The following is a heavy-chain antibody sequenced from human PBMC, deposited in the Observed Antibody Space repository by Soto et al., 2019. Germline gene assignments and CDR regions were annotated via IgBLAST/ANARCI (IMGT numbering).Heavy chain of an antibody. D-gene: IGHD6-13*01. J-gene: IGHJ4*02. V-gene: IGHV3-23*01. CDR1: GFTFSRHA. CDR2: LSDSGGSI. CDR3: AKVSSSWYAGFFDL. Sequence: EVQLLESGGGLVQPGGSLRLSCTASGFTFSRHAMTWVRQAPGKGLEWVSGLSDSGGSIYYADSVTGRFTISRDNSMNTLYLQMNTLRAEDTAIYYCAKVSSSWYAGFFDLWGQGTLVTVSS.